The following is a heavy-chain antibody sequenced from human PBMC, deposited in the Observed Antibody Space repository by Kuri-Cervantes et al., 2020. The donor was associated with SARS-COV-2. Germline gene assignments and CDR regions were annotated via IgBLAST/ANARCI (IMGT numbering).Heavy chain of an antibody. CDR1: GFTFDDYG. D-gene: IGHD6-19*01. Sequence: GESLKISCAASGFTFDDYGMSWVRQAPGKGLEWVSAISGSGGSTYYADSVKGRFTISRDNSKNTLYLQMNSLRAEDTAVYYCAKNIAVAARRAEYFQHWGQGTLVTVSS. CDR3: AKNIAVAARRAEYFQH. CDR2: ISGSGGST. V-gene: IGHV3-23*01. J-gene: IGHJ1*01.